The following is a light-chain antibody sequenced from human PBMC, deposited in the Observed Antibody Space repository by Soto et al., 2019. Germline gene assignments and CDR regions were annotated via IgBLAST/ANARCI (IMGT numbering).Light chain of an antibody. CDR2: EVS. Sequence: QSVMPHPASLSGPPGQSITISCTGTSSDVGGYNYVSWYQQHPGKAPKLMIYEVSNRPSGVSNRFSGSKSGNTASLTISGLQAEDEADHYCSSCTSSRPYVVGTGTKVTVL. CDR3: SSCTSSRPYV. J-gene: IGLJ1*01. CDR1: SSDVGGYNY. V-gene: IGLV2-14*01.